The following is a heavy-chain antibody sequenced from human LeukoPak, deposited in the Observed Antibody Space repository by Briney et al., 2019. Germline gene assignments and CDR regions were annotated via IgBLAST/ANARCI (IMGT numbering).Heavy chain of an antibody. V-gene: IGHV3-53*04. CDR2: IYSGGST. CDR1: GFTVSSNF. Sequence: PGGSLRLSCAASGFTVSSNFMSWVRQAPGKGLEWVSVIYSGGSTYYADSVKGRFTISRHNSKNTLYLQMNSLRAEDTVVYYCARDMGSSGFDAFDIWGQGTMVTVSS. J-gene: IGHJ3*02. CDR3: ARDMGSSGFDAFDI. D-gene: IGHD3-22*01.